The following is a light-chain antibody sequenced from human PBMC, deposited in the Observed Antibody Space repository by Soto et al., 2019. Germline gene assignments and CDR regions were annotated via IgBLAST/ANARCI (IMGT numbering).Light chain of an antibody. CDR1: QSVSSSY. J-gene: IGKJ5*01. V-gene: IGKV3-20*01. CDR2: GAS. CDR3: QQYGSAPPFP. Sequence: EIVLTQSPGTLSLSPGERATLSCRASQSVSSSYLAWYQQKPGQAPRLLIYGASSRATGIPDRFSGSGSGTDLTLTISRLEPEDFAVYYCQQYGSAPPFPFGQGTRLEIK.